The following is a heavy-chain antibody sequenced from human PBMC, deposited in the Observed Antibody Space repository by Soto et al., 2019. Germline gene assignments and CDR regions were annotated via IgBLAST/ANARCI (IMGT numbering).Heavy chain of an antibody. CDR3: ASLRWLQPYYFDY. Sequence: PSETLSLTCAVYGGSFSGYYWSWIRQPPGKGLEWIGEINHSGSTNYNPSLKSRVTISVDTSKNQFSLKLSSVTAADTAVYYCASLRWLQPYYFDYWGQGTLVT. J-gene: IGHJ4*02. CDR1: GGSFSGYY. V-gene: IGHV4-34*01. D-gene: IGHD5-18*01. CDR2: INHSGST.